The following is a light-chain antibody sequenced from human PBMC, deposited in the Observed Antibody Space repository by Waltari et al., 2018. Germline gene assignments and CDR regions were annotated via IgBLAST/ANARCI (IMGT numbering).Light chain of an antibody. Sequence: DIQMTQSPSTLSASVGDRVTITCRASQSVGSWLAWYQQKPGKAPELLVYKASTLQSGVPSRFSGGGSGTEFTLTINSLQPDDFAIYHYQQYHKLYSFGQGTRLEI. V-gene: IGKV1-5*03. CDR1: QSVGSW. J-gene: IGKJ2*03. CDR3: QQYHKLYS. CDR2: KAS.